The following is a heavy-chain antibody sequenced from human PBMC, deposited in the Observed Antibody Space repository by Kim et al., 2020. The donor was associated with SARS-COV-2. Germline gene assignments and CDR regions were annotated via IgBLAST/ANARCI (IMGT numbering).Heavy chain of an antibody. CDR2: FDPEDFET. Sequence: ASVKVSCKVSGYTLTELSMHWVRHAPGKGFEWIGGFDPEDFETMYAQKFQGRVTMTEDTSANTAYMELNSLTSEDTAVYYCATDHHNGRVLSGRYYDYWGQGTLVTVSS. D-gene: IGHD1-26*01. V-gene: IGHV1-24*01. J-gene: IGHJ4*02. CDR3: ATDHHNGRVLSGRYYDY. CDR1: GYTLTELS.